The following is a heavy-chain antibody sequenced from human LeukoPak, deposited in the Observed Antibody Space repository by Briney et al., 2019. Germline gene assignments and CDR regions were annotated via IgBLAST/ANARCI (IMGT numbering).Heavy chain of an antibody. V-gene: IGHV4-59*12. J-gene: IGHJ4*02. CDR1: GGSISSYY. CDR3: ARVGGRRSIAARRDFFDY. CDR2: IYYSGST. Sequence: SETLSLTCTVSGGSISSYYWSWIRQPPGKGLEWIGYIYYSGSTNYNPSLKSRVTISVDTSKNQFSLKLSSVTAADTAVYYCARVGGRRSIAARRDFFDYWGQGTLVTVSS. D-gene: IGHD6-6*01.